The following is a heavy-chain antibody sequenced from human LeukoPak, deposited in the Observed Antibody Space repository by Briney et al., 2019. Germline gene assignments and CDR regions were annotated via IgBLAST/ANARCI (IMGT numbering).Heavy chain of an antibody. CDR3: ARDPGLLLWFGERQSAFDI. D-gene: IGHD3-10*01. Sequence: GGSLRLSCAASGFTFSSYSTNWVRQAPGKGLEWVSYISSSSSTIYYAYSVKGRFTISRDNAKNSLYQQMNSLRAEDTAVYYCARDPGLLLWFGERQSAFDIWGQGTMVTVSS. CDR2: ISSSSSTI. V-gene: IGHV3-48*01. J-gene: IGHJ3*02. CDR1: GFTFSSYS.